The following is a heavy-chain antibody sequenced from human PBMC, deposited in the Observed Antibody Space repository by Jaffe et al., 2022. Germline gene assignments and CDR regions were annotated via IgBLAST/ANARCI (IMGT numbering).Heavy chain of an antibody. V-gene: IGHV4-4*02. J-gene: IGHJ4*02. CDR1: DGSITSSNW. CDR2: IYHSGST. D-gene: IGHD6-19*01. CDR3: ARGPVAGFPLDY. Sequence: QLQLQESGPGLVKPSGTLSLTCAVSDGSITSSNWWTWVRQPPGRGLEWIGEIYHSGSTNYKSSLKSRVTISVDKSKNHFSLKLSSVTAADTAVYYCARGPVAGFPLDYWGQGILVTVSS.